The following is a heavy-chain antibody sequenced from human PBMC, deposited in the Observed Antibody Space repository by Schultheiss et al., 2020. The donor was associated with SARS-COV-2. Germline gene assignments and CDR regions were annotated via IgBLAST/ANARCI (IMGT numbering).Heavy chain of an antibody. D-gene: IGHD1-7*01. CDR3: ARHRGTGTNWFDP. CDR2: IYYSGST. CDR1: GGSFSGYY. J-gene: IGHJ5*02. V-gene: IGHV4-59*08. Sequence: SETLSLTCAVYGGSFSGYYWSWIRQPPGKGLEWIGYIYYSGSTNYNPSLKSRVTISVDTSKNQFSLKLSSVTAADTAVYYCARHRGTGTNWFDPWGQGTLVTVSS.